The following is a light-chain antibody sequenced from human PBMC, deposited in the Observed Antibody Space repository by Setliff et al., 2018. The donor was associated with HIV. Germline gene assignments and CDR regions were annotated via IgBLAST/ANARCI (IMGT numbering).Light chain of an antibody. Sequence: QSVLTQPASVSGSPGQSITISCTGTSSDVGGYNYVSWYQQHPGKAPKLMIYDVSYRPSGVSDRFSGSKSGNTASLTISGLQAGDEADYYCSSYTSSTPLYVFGTGTKVTVL. CDR1: SSDVGGYNY. CDR3: SSYTSSTPLYV. V-gene: IGLV2-14*03. CDR2: DVS. J-gene: IGLJ1*01.